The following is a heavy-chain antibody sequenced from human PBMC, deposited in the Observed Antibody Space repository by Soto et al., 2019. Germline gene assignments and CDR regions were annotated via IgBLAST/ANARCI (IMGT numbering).Heavy chain of an antibody. V-gene: IGHV3-30-3*01. CDR3: ARDHYRFNSGYGFSMDV. J-gene: IGHJ6*02. Sequence: QVQLVESGGGVVQPGRSLRLSCAASGFTFSSYAMHWVRQAPGKGLEWVAVISYDGSNKYYADSVKGRFTISRDNSKNTLSLQMNSLRAEDTAVYYCARDHYRFNSGYGFSMDVWGQGTTVTVSS. CDR2: ISYDGSNK. D-gene: IGHD5-12*01. CDR1: GFTFSSYA.